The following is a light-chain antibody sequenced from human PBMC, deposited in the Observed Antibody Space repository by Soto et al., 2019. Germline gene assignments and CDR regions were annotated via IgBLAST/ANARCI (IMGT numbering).Light chain of an antibody. CDR3: SSYTTSTTVV. Sequence: LTLPSSLFGSPGQSITFSCTGTSSDVGGYNFVSWYQQHPGKAPKLMIYEVSSRPSGVSNRFSGSKSGNTASLTISGLQPEDEADYYCSSYTTSTTVVFGTGTKVTVL. CDR1: SSDVGGYNF. J-gene: IGLJ1*01. V-gene: IGLV2-14*03. CDR2: EVS.